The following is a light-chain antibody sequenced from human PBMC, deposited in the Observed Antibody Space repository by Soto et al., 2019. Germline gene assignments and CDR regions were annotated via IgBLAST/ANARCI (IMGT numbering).Light chain of an antibody. CDR2: AAS. Sequence: DIQMTQSPSSLSASVGDSVTITCRASQSISSSLNWYQQKPGRAPKLLIYAASSLQSGVPSRFSGSGSGTDFTLTISSLQPEDFATYYCQQSYSTLWTFGQGTKVEIK. V-gene: IGKV1-39*01. CDR3: QQSYSTLWT. J-gene: IGKJ1*01. CDR1: QSISSS.